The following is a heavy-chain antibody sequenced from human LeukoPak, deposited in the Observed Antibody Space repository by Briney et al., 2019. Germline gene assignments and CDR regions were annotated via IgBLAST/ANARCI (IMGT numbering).Heavy chain of an antibody. D-gene: IGHD5-24*01. CDR1: GFTFSSYA. V-gene: IGHV3-23*01. Sequence: GGALRLSCAASGFTFSSYAMSWVRQAPGKGLEWGSAISGSGGSTYYADSVKGRFTISRDNSKHMLYLQMNSLSAEDTAVSYCAKAVEMATKGAYWGQGALVTVSS. CDR2: ISGSGGST. J-gene: IGHJ4*02. CDR3: AKAVEMATKGAY.